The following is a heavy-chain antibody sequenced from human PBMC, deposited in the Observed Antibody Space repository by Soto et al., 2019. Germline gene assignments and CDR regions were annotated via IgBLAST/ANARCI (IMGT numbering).Heavy chain of an antibody. V-gene: IGHV4-61*01. Sequence: SETVSLTCTVSGGSFKSGSYSWSWIRQPPGKGLEWIGYVYHTGRTSYDPSLKSRVSISVDTSKNQFSLNLDSVTAADTAVYFCARDFAYFDSWGQGTLVTVSS. CDR2: VYHTGRT. CDR1: GGSFKSGSYS. J-gene: IGHJ4*02. D-gene: IGHD3-3*01. CDR3: ARDFAYFDS.